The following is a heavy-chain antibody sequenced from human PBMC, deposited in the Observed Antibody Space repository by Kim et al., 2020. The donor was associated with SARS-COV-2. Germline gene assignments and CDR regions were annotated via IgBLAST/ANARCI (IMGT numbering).Heavy chain of an antibody. CDR2: INPSGGST. V-gene: IGHV1-46*01. Sequence: ASVKVSCKASGYTFTSYYMHWVRQAPGQGLEWMGIINPSGGSTSYAQKFQGRVTMTRDTSTSTVYMELSSLRSEDTAVYYCARGARYYDSSGYYPLDYWGQGTLVTVSS. CDR3: ARGARYYDSSGYYPLDY. CDR1: GYTFTSYY. D-gene: IGHD3-22*01. J-gene: IGHJ4*02.